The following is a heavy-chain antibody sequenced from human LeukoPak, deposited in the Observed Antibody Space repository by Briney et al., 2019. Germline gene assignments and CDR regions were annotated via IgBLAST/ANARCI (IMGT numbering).Heavy chain of an antibody. D-gene: IGHD3-22*01. J-gene: IGHJ4*02. V-gene: IGHV3-30*04. CDR2: ISSDGSNE. CDR1: GFTFSNYA. Sequence: GGSLRLSCSASGFTFSNYAMHWVRQAPGKGLEWVAVISSDGSNEYYADSVKGRFTISRDNSKNMLYLQMNSLRAEDTAVYYCARGYGGGSGYYYRVDYWGQGTLVTVSS. CDR3: ARGYGGGSGYYYRVDY.